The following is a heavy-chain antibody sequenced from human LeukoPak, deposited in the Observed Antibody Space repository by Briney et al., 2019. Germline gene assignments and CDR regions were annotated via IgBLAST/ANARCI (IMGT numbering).Heavy chain of an antibody. J-gene: IGHJ6*03. CDR1: GGSISSSSYY. V-gene: IGHV4-39*07. CDR3: ARDLIWFGELFYYYYYYMDV. Sequence: SETLSLTCTVSGGSISSSSYYWGWIRQPPGKGLEWIGSIYHSGSTYNNPSLKSRVTISVDTSKNQFSLKLSSVTAADTAVYYCARDLIWFGELFYYYYYYMDVWGKGTTVTVPS. D-gene: IGHD3-10*01. CDR2: IYHSGST.